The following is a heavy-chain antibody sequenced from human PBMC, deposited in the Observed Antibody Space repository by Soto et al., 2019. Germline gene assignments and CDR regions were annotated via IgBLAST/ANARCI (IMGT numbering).Heavy chain of an antibody. CDR1: GFTFSSYW. D-gene: IGHD3-10*01. CDR2: IKQDGSEK. Sequence: GGSLRLSCAASGFTFSSYWMSWVRQAPGKGLEWVANIKQDGSEKYYVDSVKGRFTISRDNAKNSLYLQMNSLRAEDTAVYYCARKQPTVRGFSAGYMDVWGKGTTVTVSS. J-gene: IGHJ6*03. CDR3: ARKQPTVRGFSAGYMDV. V-gene: IGHV3-7*01.